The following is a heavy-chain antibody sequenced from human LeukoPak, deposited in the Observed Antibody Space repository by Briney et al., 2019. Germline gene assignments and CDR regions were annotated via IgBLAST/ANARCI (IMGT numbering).Heavy chain of an antibody. D-gene: IGHD3-3*01. V-gene: IGHV4-39*07. CDR1: GGSISSSSYY. Sequence: SETLSLTCTVSGGSISSSSYYWGWIRQPPGKGLEWIGSIYYSGSTYYNPSLKSRVTISVDTSKNQFSLKLSSVTAADTAVYYCARERAEWLSAYYYMDVWGKGTTVTVSS. CDR3: ARERAEWLSAYYYMDV. CDR2: IYYSGST. J-gene: IGHJ6*03.